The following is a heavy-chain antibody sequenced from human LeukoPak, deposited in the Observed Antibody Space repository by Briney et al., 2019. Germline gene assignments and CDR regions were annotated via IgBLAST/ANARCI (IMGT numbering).Heavy chain of an antibody. D-gene: IGHD2-2*01. CDR2: IYTSGST. Sequence: SETLSLTCTVSGGSISSYYWSWIRQPAGKGLEWIGRIYTSGSTNYNPSLKSRVTMSVDTSKNQFSLKLSSVTAADTAVYYCARLNIVVVPAANNYYYYYMDVWGKGTTVTVSS. V-gene: IGHV4-4*07. J-gene: IGHJ6*03. CDR3: ARLNIVVVPAANNYYYYYMDV. CDR1: GGSISSYY.